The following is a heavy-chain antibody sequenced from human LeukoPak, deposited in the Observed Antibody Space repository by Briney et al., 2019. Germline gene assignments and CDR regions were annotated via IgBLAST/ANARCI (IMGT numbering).Heavy chain of an antibody. CDR1: GGSISSYY. D-gene: IGHD1-26*01. CDR2: IYYSGST. CDR3: ALGGGSYLTYFDY. Sequence: SETLSLTCTVSGGSISSYYWSWIRQPPGKGLEWIGYIYYSGSTNYNPSLKSRVTISVDTSKNQFSLKLSSVTAADTAVYYCALGGGSYLTYFDYWGQGTLVTVSS. V-gene: IGHV4-59*08. J-gene: IGHJ4*02.